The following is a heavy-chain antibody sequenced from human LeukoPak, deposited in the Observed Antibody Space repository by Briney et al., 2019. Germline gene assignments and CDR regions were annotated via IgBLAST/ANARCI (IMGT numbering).Heavy chain of an antibody. CDR1: GYTFTGYY. V-gene: IGHV1-2*06. D-gene: IGHD6-13*01. CDR3: ARVSIAAAGTISGYYYYMDV. CDR2: INPNSGGT. Sequence: GASVKVSCKASGYTFTGYYMHWVRQAPGQRLEWMGRINPNSGGTNYAQKFQGRVTMTRDTSISTAYMELSRLRSDDTAVYYCARVSIAAAGTISGYYYYMDVWGKGTTVTVSS. J-gene: IGHJ6*03.